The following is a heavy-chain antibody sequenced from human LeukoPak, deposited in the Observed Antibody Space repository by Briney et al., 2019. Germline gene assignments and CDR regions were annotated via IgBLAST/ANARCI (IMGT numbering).Heavy chain of an antibody. Sequence: GSLRLSCAASGFTFSSYEMNWVRQPPGKGLEWVSYISSSGSTIYYADSVKGRFTISRDNAKNSLYLQMNSLRAEDTAVYYCARESSPEDAFDIWGQGTMVTVSS. D-gene: IGHD1-14*01. V-gene: IGHV3-48*03. CDR1: GFTFSSYE. J-gene: IGHJ3*02. CDR3: ARESSPEDAFDI. CDR2: ISSSGSTI.